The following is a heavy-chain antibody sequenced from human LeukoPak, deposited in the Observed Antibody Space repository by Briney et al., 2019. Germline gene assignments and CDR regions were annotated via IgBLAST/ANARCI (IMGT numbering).Heavy chain of an antibody. Sequence: GASVKVSCMSSGCTFSSYAIRWVRPPPAQGLEWVGGIIPIFGTANYAQKFQGRVTITADESTSTAYMELSSLRSEDTAVYYCARPHYYYDFWSGPNYYYGMDVWGQGTTVTVSS. CDR1: GCTFSSYA. J-gene: IGHJ6*02. CDR2: IIPIFGTA. D-gene: IGHD3-3*01. CDR3: ARPHYYYDFWSGPNYYYGMDV. V-gene: IGHV1-69*01.